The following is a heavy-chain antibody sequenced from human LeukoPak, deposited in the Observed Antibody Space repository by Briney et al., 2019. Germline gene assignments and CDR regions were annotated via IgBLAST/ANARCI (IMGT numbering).Heavy chain of an antibody. CDR3: ARDRGHLRIAAAETPGYYYYYGMDV. CDR2: IKQDGSDK. CDR1: GFTFSTYR. D-gene: IGHD6-25*01. J-gene: IGHJ6*02. Sequence: PGGSLRLSCAASGFTFSTYRMSWVRQAPGKGLEWVANIKQDGSDKYYVDSVKGRFTISRDNAQNSLYLQMNSLRAEDTAVYYCARDRGHLRIAAAETPGYYYYYGMDVWGQGTTVTVSS. V-gene: IGHV3-7*01.